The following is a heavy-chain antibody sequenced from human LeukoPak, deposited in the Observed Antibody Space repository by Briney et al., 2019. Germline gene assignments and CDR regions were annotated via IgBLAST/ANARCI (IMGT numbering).Heavy chain of an antibody. CDR1: GFTFSSYA. CDR3: AKETTAGRPVPTAFDY. CDR2: ISGSGGRT. V-gene: IGHV3-23*01. J-gene: IGHJ4*02. Sequence: GGSLRLSCAASGFTFSSYAMSWVRQAQGKGLEFISVISGSGGRTYYADSVKGRFTISRDNSKNTLYLQMNSLKAHDTAVFYCAKETTAGRPVPTAFDYWGQGTLVTVSS. D-gene: IGHD6-6*01.